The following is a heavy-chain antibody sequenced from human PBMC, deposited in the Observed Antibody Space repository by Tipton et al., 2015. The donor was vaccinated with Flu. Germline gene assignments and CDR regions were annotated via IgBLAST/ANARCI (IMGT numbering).Heavy chain of an antibody. D-gene: IGHD2-2*01. Sequence: TLSLTCSVSGDSIGSRYFWGWIRQPPGKGLEWIGNVHQTGTTYYNPSLRSRVTIAVDRPNNQFSLRLTSVTAADTAVYYCARDPSLGMPDYFDSWGQGILVTASS. J-gene: IGHJ4*02. CDR1: GDSIGSRYF. V-gene: IGHV4-38-2*02. CDR2: VHQTGTT. CDR3: ARDPSLGMPDYFDS.